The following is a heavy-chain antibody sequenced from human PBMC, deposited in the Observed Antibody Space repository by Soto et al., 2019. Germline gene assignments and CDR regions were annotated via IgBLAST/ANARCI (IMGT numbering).Heavy chain of an antibody. CDR1: GGTFSSYT. V-gene: IGHV1-69*02. Sequence: EASVKVSCKASGGTFSSYTISWVRQAPGQGLEWMGRIIPILGIANYAQKFQGRVTITADKSASTAYMELSSLRSEDTAVYYCARILGGAYYYYYMDVWGKGTTVTVSS. J-gene: IGHJ6*03. CDR2: IIPILGIA. D-gene: IGHD1-26*01. CDR3: ARILGGAYYYYYMDV.